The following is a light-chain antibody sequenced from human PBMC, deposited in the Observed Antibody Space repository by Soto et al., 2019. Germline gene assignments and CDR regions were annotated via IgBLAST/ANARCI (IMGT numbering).Light chain of an antibody. Sequence: EIVLPQSPGTLSLSPGDRATLSCRASQRVNIYFAWYQQKPGQAPRLLIFNTSRRATGIPAWCSGSGSGTDCTLIISRLAPEDFAMYYWQQYVHPLHTFGQGTQLDIK. J-gene: IGKJ2*01. CDR3: QQYVHPLHT. CDR1: QRVNIY. V-gene: IGKV3-20*01. CDR2: NTS.